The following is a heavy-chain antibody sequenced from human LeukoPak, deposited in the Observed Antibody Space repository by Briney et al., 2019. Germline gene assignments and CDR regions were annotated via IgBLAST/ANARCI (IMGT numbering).Heavy chain of an antibody. D-gene: IGHD3-9*01. Sequence: PGGSLRLSCAASGISFRSYGMHRVRQAPGKGLEWVTFIWYDASNKYYAESVKGRFTISRDNSRNTVFLQMNSLRAEDTAIYYCATDISTHYFGSWGQGTLVTVSS. CDR1: GISFRSYG. CDR2: IWYDASNK. V-gene: IGHV3-30*02. CDR3: ATDISTHYFGS. J-gene: IGHJ4*02.